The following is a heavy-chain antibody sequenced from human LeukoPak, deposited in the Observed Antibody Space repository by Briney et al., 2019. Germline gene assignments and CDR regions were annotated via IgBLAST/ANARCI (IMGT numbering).Heavy chain of an antibody. CDR3: ARGYDFWSGYSNLDY. D-gene: IGHD3-3*01. CDR1: GYTFTGYY. V-gene: IGHV1-2*02. Sequence: GASVKVSCKASGYTFTGYYMHWVRQAPGQGLEWMGWINPNSGGTNYAQKFRGRVTMTRDTSISTAYMELSRLRSDDTAVYYCARGYDFWSGYSNLDYWGQGTLVTVSS. J-gene: IGHJ4*02. CDR2: INPNSGGT.